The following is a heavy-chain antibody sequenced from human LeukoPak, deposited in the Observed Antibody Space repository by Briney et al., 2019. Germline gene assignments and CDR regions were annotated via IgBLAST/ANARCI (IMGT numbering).Heavy chain of an antibody. Sequence: SETLSLTCTVSGGSISSSNYYWGWIRQPPGKGLEWIGSIYHSGSTYYNPSLKSRVTISVDTSKNQFSLKLSSVTAADTAVYYCASIYNWNYPHDYWGQGTLVTVSS. D-gene: IGHD1-7*01. V-gene: IGHV4-39*07. CDR2: IYHSGST. J-gene: IGHJ4*02. CDR3: ASIYNWNYPHDY. CDR1: GGSISSSNYY.